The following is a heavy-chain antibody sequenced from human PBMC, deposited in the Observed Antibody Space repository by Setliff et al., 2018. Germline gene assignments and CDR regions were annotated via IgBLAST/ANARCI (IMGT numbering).Heavy chain of an antibody. J-gene: IGHJ4*02. D-gene: IGHD6-19*01. CDR1: GASISSTYY. CDR3: ARDLGYSSGWVGGY. CDR2: IYHSGST. Sequence: SETLSLTCTVSGASISSTYYWGWVRQSPEKGLEWIGEIYHSGSTNYNPSLKSRVTISVDKSKNQFSLKLSSVTAADTAVYYCARDLGYSSGWVGGYWGQGTLVTVSS. V-gene: IGHV4-4*02.